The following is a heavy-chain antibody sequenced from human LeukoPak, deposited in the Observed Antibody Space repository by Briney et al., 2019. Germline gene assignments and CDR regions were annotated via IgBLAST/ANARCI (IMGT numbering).Heavy chain of an antibody. D-gene: IGHD5-18*01. CDR3: AREDGYSFNWFDP. Sequence: SETLSLTCTVSGGSISSSSYYWSWIRQPPGKGLEWIGEINHSGSTNYNPSLKSRVTISVDTSKNQFSLKLSSVTAADTAVYYCAREDGYSFNWFDPWGQGTLVTVSS. V-gene: IGHV4-39*07. CDR2: INHSGST. CDR1: GGSISSSSYY. J-gene: IGHJ5*02.